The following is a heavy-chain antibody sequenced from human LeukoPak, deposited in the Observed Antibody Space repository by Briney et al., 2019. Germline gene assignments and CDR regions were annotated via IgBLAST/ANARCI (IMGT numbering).Heavy chain of an antibody. CDR3: ARETSQKGAHYMDV. CDR2: IYYSGST. J-gene: IGHJ6*03. V-gene: IGHV4-59*01. Sequence: PSETLSLTCTVSGVSISSYYWSWLRQPPGKGLKWIGYIYYSGSTSYSPSLRSRVTISVDTSKNQFSLKLSSVTAADTAVYYCARETSQKGAHYMDVWGKGTTVTISS. CDR1: GVSISSYY. D-gene: IGHD3-16*01.